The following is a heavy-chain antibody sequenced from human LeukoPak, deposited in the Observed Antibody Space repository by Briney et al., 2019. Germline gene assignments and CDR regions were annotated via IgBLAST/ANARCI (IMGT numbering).Heavy chain of an antibody. D-gene: IGHD3-9*01. CDR1: GGSISSSSYY. CDR2: IYYSGST. J-gene: IGHJ6*03. Sequence: PSETLSLTCTVSGGSISSSSYYWGWIRQPPGKGPEWIGSIYYSGSTYYNPSLKSRVTISVDTSKNQFSLKLNSVTAADTAVYHCASAIMYYDILTGYRHQYYMDDWGKGTTVTVSS. V-gene: IGHV4-39*01. CDR3: ASAIMYYDILTGYRHQYYMDD.